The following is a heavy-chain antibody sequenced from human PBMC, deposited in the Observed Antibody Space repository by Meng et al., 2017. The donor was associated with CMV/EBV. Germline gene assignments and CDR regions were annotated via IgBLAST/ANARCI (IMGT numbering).Heavy chain of an antibody. J-gene: IGHJ6*02. CDR3: ARDPRYDYVWGSYRPHRHYYYGMDV. Sequence: GGSLRLSCAASGFTFSSYWMHWVRQAPGKGLVWVSRINSDGSSTSYADSVKGRFTISRDNAKNTLYLQMNSLRAEDTAVYYCARDPRYDYVWGSYRPHRHYYYGMDVWGQGTTVTVSS. D-gene: IGHD3-16*02. V-gene: IGHV3-74*01. CDR2: INSDGSST. CDR1: GFTFSSYW.